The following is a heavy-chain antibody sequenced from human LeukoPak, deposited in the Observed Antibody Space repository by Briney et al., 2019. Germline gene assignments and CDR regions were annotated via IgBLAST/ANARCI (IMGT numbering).Heavy chain of an antibody. CDR1: GYTFTNYY. J-gene: IGHJ5*02. D-gene: IGHD4-11*01. Sequence: ASVKVSCKASGYTFTNYYMHWVRQAPGQGLEWMGFINPSGGSTSYAQKFQVRVTMTRDTSISTAYMELSRLRSDDTAVYYCARDSPDYSNYVEWFDPWGQGTLVTVSS. CDR2: INPSGGST. CDR3: ARDSPDYSNYVEWFDP. V-gene: IGHV1-46*01.